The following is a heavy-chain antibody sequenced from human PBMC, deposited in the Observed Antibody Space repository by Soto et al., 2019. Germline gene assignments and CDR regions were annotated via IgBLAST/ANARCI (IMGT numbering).Heavy chain of an antibody. CDR2: INPNAGST. CDR1: GYTFTSYH. CDR3: AREVKTASYYYGMDV. J-gene: IGHJ6*02. V-gene: IGHV1-46*01. Sequence: ASVKVSCKASGYTFTSYHVHWVRQAPGQGLEWMGIINPNAGSTSYAQKFQGRVTVTRDTSTSTVYMELSSLRSDDTAVYYCAREVKTASYYYGMDVWGQGTTVTVSS.